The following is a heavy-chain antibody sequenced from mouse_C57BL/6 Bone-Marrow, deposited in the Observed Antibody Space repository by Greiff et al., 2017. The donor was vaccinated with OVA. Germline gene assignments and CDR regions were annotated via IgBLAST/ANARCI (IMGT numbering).Heavy chain of an antibody. CDR3: ASGKTWFAY. V-gene: IGHV1-81*01. CDR1: GYTFTSYG. J-gene: IGHJ3*01. CDR2: IYPRSGNT. D-gene: IGHD4-1*01. Sequence: VQVVESGAELARPGASVKLSCKASGYTFTSYGISWVKQRTGQGLEWIGEIYPRSGNTYYNEKFKGKATLTADKSSSTAYMELRSLTSEDSAVYFCASGKTWFAYWGQGTLVTVSA.